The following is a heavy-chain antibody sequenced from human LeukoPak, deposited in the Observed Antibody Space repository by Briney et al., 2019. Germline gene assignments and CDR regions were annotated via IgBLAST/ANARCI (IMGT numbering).Heavy chain of an antibody. CDR3: ARGRYYFDSTGYYPAFDL. CDR1: GFNVRNNY. D-gene: IGHD3-22*01. J-gene: IGHJ3*01. CDR2: LFAGGST. V-gene: IGHV3-66*01. Sequence: PGGSLRLSCAASGFNVRNNYLSWVRQAPGKGLEWVSILFAGGSTYYADSVKGRFTISGDTSQNTVYLQMNSLRAEDTALYYCARGRYYFDSTGYYPAFDLWGQGTMVTVSS.